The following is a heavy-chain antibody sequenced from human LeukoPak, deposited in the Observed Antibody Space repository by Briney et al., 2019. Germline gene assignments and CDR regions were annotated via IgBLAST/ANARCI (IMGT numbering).Heavy chain of an antibody. J-gene: IGHJ4*02. D-gene: IGHD4-17*01. CDR1: GYTFTSYG. CDR2: ISAYNGNT. CDR3: AREVIGFGDYGDYGGYFDY. V-gene: IGHV1-18*01. Sequence: ASVTVSCKASGYTFTSYGISWVRQAPGQGLEWMGWISAYNGNTNYAQKLQGRVTMTTDTSTSTAYMELRSLRSDDTAVYYCAREVIGFGDYGDYGGYFDYWGQGTLVTVSS.